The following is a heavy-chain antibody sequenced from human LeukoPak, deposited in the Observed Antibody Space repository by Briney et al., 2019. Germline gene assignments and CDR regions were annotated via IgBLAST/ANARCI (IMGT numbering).Heavy chain of an antibody. CDR2: ISAYNGNS. Sequence: GASVKVSFKASGYTFITYGISWVRQAPGQGLEWMGWISAYNGNSNYAQKLQGRVTMTTDTSPSTAYMELRSLRSDDTAVYYCARGGASSSWYSEDNWFDPWGQGTLVTVSS. CDR3: ARGGASSSWYSEDNWFDP. CDR1: GYTFITYG. D-gene: IGHD6-13*01. J-gene: IGHJ5*02. V-gene: IGHV1-18*01.